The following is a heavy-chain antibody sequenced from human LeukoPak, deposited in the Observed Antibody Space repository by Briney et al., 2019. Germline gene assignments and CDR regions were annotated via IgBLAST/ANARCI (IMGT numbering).Heavy chain of an antibody. CDR1: GFTFSSYS. J-gene: IGHJ4*02. CDR3: ARTLTGTDEYYFDY. V-gene: IGHV3-21*01. Sequence: PGGSLRLSCAASGFTFSSYSMNWVRQAPGKGLEWVSSISSSSSYIYYADSVKGRFTISRDNAKNSLYLQMNSLRAEDTAVYYCARTLTGTDEYYFDYWGQGTLVTVSS. D-gene: IGHD1-20*01. CDR2: ISSSSSYI.